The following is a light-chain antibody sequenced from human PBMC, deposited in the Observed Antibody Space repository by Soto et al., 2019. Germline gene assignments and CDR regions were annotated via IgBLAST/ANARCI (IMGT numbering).Light chain of an antibody. CDR1: QDVSSW. CDR2: SAS. V-gene: IGKV1-12*01. Sequence: DIQVTQSPSSVSASVGDRVTITCRTSQDVSSWLAWYQQKPGKAPELLIYSASTLQTGVPSRFSGSGSGTDFTLTIISLQPEDFATDYCQPANSFPLTFGGGTKVEIK. CDR3: QPANSFPLT. J-gene: IGKJ4*01.